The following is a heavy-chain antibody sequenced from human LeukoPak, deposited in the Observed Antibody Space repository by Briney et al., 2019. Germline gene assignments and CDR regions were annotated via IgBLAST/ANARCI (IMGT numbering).Heavy chain of an antibody. J-gene: IGHJ4*02. D-gene: IGHD6-19*01. CDR1: GGSFSGYY. Sequence: SETLSLTCAVYGGSFSGYYWSWIRQPPGKGLEWIGEINHSGSTNYNPSLKSRVTISVDTSKNQFSLKLSSVTAADTVVYYCARAGYSSGWYPFDYWGQGTLVTVSS. CDR3: ARAGYSSGWYPFDY. CDR2: INHSGST. V-gene: IGHV4-34*01.